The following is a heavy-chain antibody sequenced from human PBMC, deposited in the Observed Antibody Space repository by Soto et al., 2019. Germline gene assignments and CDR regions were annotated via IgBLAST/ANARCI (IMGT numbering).Heavy chain of an antibody. Sequence: SPRLPWPPSRLPLSASCSSWIRQAPGKGLEWVSYISSTGTTIYYADSVKGRFTISRDNAKNSLYLQMNSLRVDDTAVYYCARRSAFDIWGQGTMVTVSS. J-gene: IGHJ3*02. CDR3: ARRSAFDI. CDR2: ISSTGTTI. V-gene: IGHV3-11*01. CDR1: RLPLSASC.